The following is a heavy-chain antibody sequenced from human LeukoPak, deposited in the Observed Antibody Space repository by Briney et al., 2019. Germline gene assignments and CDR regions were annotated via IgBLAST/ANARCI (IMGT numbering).Heavy chain of an antibody. CDR3: ARGTGVVALYYFDY. CDR1: GGSFSGYY. V-gene: IGHV4-34*01. J-gene: IGHJ4*02. Sequence: PSETLSLTCAVYGGSFSGYYWSWIRQPPGKGLKWIGEINHSGSTNYNPSLKSRVTISVDTSKSQFSLKLSSVTAADTAVYYCARGTGVVALYYFDYWGQGTLVTVSS. D-gene: IGHD3-22*01. CDR2: INHSGST.